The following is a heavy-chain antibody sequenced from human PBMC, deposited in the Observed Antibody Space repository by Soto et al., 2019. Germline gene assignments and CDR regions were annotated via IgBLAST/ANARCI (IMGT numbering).Heavy chain of an antibody. Sequence: SETLSLTCTVSGGSISTYYWSLIRQVPGKGLEWIGNIYNSGSTNYNPSLESRVTISIDTSKNQFSLNLRSVTAADTAVYYCATSGGSSRYRWFGPWGQGTLVTVSS. V-gene: IGHV4-59*01. CDR2: IYNSGST. J-gene: IGHJ5*02. CDR1: GGSISTYY. D-gene: IGHD6-25*01. CDR3: ATSGGSSRYRWFGP.